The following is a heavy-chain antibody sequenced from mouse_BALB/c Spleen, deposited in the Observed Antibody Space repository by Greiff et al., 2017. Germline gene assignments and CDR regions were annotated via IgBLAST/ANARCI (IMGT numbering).Heavy chain of an antibody. CDR1: GFTFTDYY. CDR3: ARTGEEMDY. V-gene: IGHV7-3*02. J-gene: IGHJ4*01. CDR2: IRNKANGYTT. Sequence: EVMLVESGGGLVQPGGSLRLSCATSGFTFTDYYMSWVRQPPGKALEWLGFIRNKANGYTTEYSASVKGRFTISRDNSQSILYLQMNTLRAEDSATYYCARTGEEMDYWGQGTSVTVSA.